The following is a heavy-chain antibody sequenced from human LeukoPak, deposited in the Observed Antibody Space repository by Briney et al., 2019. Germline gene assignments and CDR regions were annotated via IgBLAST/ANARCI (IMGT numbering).Heavy chain of an antibody. CDR1: GDTVSGNNAT. V-gene: IGHV6-1*01. CDR2: TYYRSKWYY. D-gene: IGHD7-27*01. Sequence: QTLSLTCAMSGDTVSGNNATWKWVRQSPSRGLEWLGRTYYRSKWYYDYAVSMKSRITINPDTSKNQFSLQLNSVTPEDTAVYYCARDRDLITNCEHWGQGTLVTVSS. CDR3: ARDRDLITNCEH. J-gene: IGHJ4*02.